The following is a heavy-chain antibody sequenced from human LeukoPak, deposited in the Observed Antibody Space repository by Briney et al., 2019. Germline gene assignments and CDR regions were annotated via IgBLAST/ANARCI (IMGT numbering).Heavy chain of an antibody. CDR3: ARAPNWRFDH. D-gene: IGHD1-1*01. Sequence: PGGSLRLSCAASGFTVSSIYMNWVRQAPGKGLEWVSVIYSDGTTYYADSVKGRFTISRDDSKNTLYLHMNRLRAEDTAVYYCARAPNWRFDHWGQGTLVTVSS. V-gene: IGHV3-53*01. CDR2: IYSDGTT. CDR1: GFTVSSIY. J-gene: IGHJ4*02.